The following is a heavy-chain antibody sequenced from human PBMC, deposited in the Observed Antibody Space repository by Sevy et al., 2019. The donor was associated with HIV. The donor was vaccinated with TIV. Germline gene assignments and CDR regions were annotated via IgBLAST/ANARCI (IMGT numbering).Heavy chain of an antibody. CDR2: ISAYNGNT. V-gene: IGHV1-18*01. J-gene: IGHJ6*03. CDR1: GYTFTSYG. D-gene: IGHD2-2*01. Sequence: ASVKVSCKASGYTFTSYGISWVRQAPGQGLEWMGWISAYNGNTNYAQKLQGRVTITADKSTSTAYMELSSLRSEDTAVYYCARVGLGIRAAAMPNYYYMDVWGKGTTVTVSS. CDR3: ARVGLGIRAAAMPNYYYMDV.